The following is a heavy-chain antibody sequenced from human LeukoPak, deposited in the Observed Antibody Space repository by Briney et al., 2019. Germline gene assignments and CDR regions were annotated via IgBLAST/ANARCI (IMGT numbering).Heavy chain of an antibody. J-gene: IGHJ4*02. D-gene: IGHD6-19*01. CDR3: AKDARRTNGWYFFDY. CDR2: IGGSGDNT. Sequence: GGSLRLSCAASGFTFRSYAMSWVRQAPGKGLEWVSAIGGSGDNTYYADSVKGRFTISRDNSKNTLFLQMNSLRAEDTAVYYCAKDARRTNGWYFFDYWGQGTLVTVSS. V-gene: IGHV3-23*01. CDR1: GFTFRSYA.